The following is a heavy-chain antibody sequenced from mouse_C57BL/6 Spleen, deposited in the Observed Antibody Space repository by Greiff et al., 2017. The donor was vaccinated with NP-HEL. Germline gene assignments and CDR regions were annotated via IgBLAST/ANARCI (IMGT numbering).Heavy chain of an antibody. CDR3: ARGDYYAY. V-gene: IGHV1-61*01. J-gene: IGHJ2*01. Sequence: QVQLQQPGAELVRPGSSVKLSCKASGYTFTSYWMDWVKQRPGQGLEWIGNIYPSDSETHYNQKFKDKATLTVDKSSSTAYMQLSSLTSEDAADYYCARGDYYAYWGQGTTLTVSS. D-gene: IGHD1-1*01. CDR1: GYTFTSYW. CDR2: IYPSDSET.